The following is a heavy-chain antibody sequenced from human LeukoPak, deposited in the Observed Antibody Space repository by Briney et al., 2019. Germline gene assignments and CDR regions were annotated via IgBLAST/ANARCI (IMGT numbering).Heavy chain of an antibody. CDR3: ARDNRGDYYDSSGYYYYGMDV. D-gene: IGHD3-22*01. CDR1: GFTFSSYG. CDR2: IWYDGSNK. Sequence: PGRSLRLSCAASGFTFSSYGMHWVRQAPGKGLEWVAVIWYDGSNKYYADSVKGRFTISRDNSKNTLYLQMNSLRAEDTAVYYCARDNRGDYYDSSGYYYYGMDVWGQGTTVTVSS. V-gene: IGHV3-33*01. J-gene: IGHJ6*02.